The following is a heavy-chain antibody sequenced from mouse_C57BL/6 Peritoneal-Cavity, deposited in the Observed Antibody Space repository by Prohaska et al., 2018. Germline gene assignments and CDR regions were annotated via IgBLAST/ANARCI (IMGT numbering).Heavy chain of an antibody. J-gene: IGHJ1*03. CDR2: INPYNGGT. D-gene: IGHD3-3*01. CDR1: GYTFTDYY. CDR3: ARGDVKDWYFDV. V-gene: IGHV1-19*01. Sequence: EVQLQQSGPVLVKPGASVKMSCKASGYTFTDYYMNWVKQSHGKSLEWIGVINPYNGGTSYNQKCKGKATLTVDKSSSTAYVELNSLTSEDSAVYYCARGDVKDWYFDVWGTGTTVTVSS.